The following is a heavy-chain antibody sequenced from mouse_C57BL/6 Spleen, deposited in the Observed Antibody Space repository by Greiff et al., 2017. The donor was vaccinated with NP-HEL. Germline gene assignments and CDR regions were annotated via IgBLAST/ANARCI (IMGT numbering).Heavy chain of an antibody. J-gene: IGHJ4*01. CDR1: GYTFTDYN. Sequence: VQLKESGPELVKPGASVKMSCKASGYTFTDYNMHWVKQSHGKSLEWIGYINPNNGGTSYNQKFKGKATLTVNKSSSTAYMELRSLTSEDSAVYYCAGGQGAMDYWGQGTSVTVSS. CDR2: INPNNGGT. V-gene: IGHV1-22*01. CDR3: AGGQGAMDY.